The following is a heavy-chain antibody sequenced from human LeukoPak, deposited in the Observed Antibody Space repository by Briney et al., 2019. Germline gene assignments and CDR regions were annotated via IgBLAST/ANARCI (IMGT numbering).Heavy chain of an antibody. V-gene: IGHV3-NL1*01. J-gene: IGHJ4*02. CDR3: ASGITMVRGVIIDY. D-gene: IGHD3-10*01. CDR2: IYSGGST. Sequence: GGSLRLSCAASGFTFSSYGIHWVRQAPGKGLEWVSVIYSGGSTYYADSVKGRFTISRDNSKNTLYLQMNGLRAEDTAVYYCASGITMVRGVIIDYWGQGTLVTVSS. CDR1: GFTFSSYG.